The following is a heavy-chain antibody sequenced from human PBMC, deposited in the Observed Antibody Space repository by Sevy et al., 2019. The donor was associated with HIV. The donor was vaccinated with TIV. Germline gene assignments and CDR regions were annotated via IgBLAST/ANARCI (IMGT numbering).Heavy chain of an antibody. Sequence: GGSLRLSCAASGFTFDDYAMHWVRQAPGKGLEWVSGISWNSGSIGYAYSVKGRFTISRDNAKNSLYLQMNSLRAEDTALYYCAKIDYYDSSGYDDAFDIWGQGTMVTVSS. CDR1: GFTFDDYA. CDR3: AKIDYYDSSGYDDAFDI. CDR2: ISWNSGSI. V-gene: IGHV3-9*01. J-gene: IGHJ3*02. D-gene: IGHD3-22*01.